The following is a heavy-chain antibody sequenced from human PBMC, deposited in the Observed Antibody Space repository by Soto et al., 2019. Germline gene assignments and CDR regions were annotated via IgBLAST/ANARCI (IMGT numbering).Heavy chain of an antibody. J-gene: IGHJ5*02. CDR1: GGSISSYY. CDR3: ARVIAATDTISVWFDP. CDR2: IYYSGST. V-gene: IGHV4-59*12. D-gene: IGHD6-13*01. Sequence: PSETLSLTCTVSGGSISSYYWSWIRQPPGKGLEWIGYIYYSGSTNYNPSLKSRVTISVDTSKNQFSLKLNSVTAADTAVYYCARVIAATDTISVWFDPWGQGTLVTVSS.